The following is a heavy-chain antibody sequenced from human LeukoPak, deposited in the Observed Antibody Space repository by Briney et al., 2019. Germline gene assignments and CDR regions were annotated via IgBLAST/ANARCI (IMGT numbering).Heavy chain of an antibody. CDR2: MNPNSGNT. CDR1: GYTFTSYD. J-gene: IGHJ4*02. Sequence: ASVKVSCKASGYTFTSYDINWVRQATGQGLEWMGWMNPNSGNTGYAQKFQGRVTITRNTSISTAYMELSSLRSEDTAVYYCARDYSPYSGSYYIFPDYWGQGTLVTVSS. V-gene: IGHV1-8*03. D-gene: IGHD1-26*01. CDR3: ARDYSPYSGSYYIFPDY.